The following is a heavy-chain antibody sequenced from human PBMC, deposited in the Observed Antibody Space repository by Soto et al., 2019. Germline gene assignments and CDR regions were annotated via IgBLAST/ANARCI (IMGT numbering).Heavy chain of an antibody. CDR3: ARCDGSATYCFFFAY. J-gene: IGHJ4*02. V-gene: IGHV3-66*01. CDR1: GFTVSNSY. D-gene: IGHD3-10*01. Sequence: SGGSLRLSCAASGFTVSNSYMSWVRQAPGKGLEWVSAIYSGGSTYYADSVKGRFTISRDNSRNTLYLQMNSLRAEDTAVYFCARCDGSATYCFFFAYWGQGT. CDR2: IYSGGST.